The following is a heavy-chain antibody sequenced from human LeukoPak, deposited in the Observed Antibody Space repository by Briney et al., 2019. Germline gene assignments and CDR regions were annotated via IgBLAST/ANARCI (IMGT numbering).Heavy chain of an antibody. J-gene: IGHJ6*03. CDR1: GFTVSSNY. CDR2: IYSGGST. D-gene: IGHD2-2*01. V-gene: IGHV3-53*01. Sequence: GGSLRLSCAASGFTVSSNYMSWVRQAPGKGLEWVSVIYSGGSTYYADSVKGRFTISRDNSKNTLYLQMNSLRAEDTAVYYCAREKEGYCSRTSCYLDYYYYYMDVWGKGTTVTISS. CDR3: AREKEGYCSRTSCYLDYYYYYMDV.